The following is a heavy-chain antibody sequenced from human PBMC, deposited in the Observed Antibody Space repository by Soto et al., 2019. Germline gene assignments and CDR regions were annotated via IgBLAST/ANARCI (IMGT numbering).Heavy chain of an antibody. CDR1: GASINSGGYY. Sequence: QVQLRESGPGLVKHSETLSLTCTVSGASINSGGYYWSWIRQLPGKGLEWIGCIYFSGSTYYNPSLESRVTISLDTSQNQCSLKLSYVAAEDTAMYFCASGDAWEALLAHWGQGILVTVSS. CDR2: IYFSGST. V-gene: IGHV4-31*03. CDR3: ASGDAWEALLAH. J-gene: IGHJ4*02. D-gene: IGHD4-17*01.